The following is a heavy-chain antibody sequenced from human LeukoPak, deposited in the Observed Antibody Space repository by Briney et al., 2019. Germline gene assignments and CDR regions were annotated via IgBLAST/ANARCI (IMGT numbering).Heavy chain of an antibody. CDR1: GGSIRSSSYY. J-gene: IGHJ2*01. V-gene: IGHV4-39*07. Sequence: SETLSLTCTVSGGSIRSSSYYRAWIRQPPGKGLEWIGSMDYSESSDYNPSLRSRLTISADTSKNQFSLKLTSVTAADTAVYYCARGRALLKPRGGGYFDIWGRGILVTVSS. CDR2: MDYSESS. D-gene: IGHD3-16*01. CDR3: ARGRALLKPRGGGYFDI.